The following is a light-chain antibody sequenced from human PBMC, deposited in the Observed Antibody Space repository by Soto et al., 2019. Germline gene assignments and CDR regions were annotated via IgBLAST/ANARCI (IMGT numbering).Light chain of an antibody. V-gene: IGLV2-23*02. J-gene: IGLJ2*01. CDR3: CSYAGRATSV. CDR2: EVF. Sequence: QSVLTQPASVSGSPGQSITISCTGPSSDVGSYNLVSWYQQYPGKAPKLIIFEVFKRPSGVSHRFSGSKSGNTASLTISGLQAEDEANYYCCSYAGRATSVFGGGTTLTVL. CDR1: SSDVGSYNL.